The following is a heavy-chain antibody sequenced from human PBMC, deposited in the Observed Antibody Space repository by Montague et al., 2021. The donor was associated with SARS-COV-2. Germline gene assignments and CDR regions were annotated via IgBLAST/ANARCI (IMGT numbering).Heavy chain of an antibody. D-gene: IGHD3-9*01. CDR3: ALSLRYFDWADAFDV. V-gene: IGHV4-59*13. CDR2: IYNSGST. Sequence: SETLSLTCTASGGSIDNYFWSWIRQPPGEGLEWIGYIYNSGSTNYNPSLKSRVTMSGDTSNNQFSLKLSSVTAADTAMYYCALSLRYFDWADAFDVWGQGTMVIVSS. CDR1: GGSIDNYF. J-gene: IGHJ3*01.